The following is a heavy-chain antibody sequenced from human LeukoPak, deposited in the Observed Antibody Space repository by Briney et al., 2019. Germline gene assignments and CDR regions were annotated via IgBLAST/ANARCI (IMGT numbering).Heavy chain of an antibody. CDR1: GYTFTSYY. V-gene: IGHV1-46*01. Sequence: ASVKVSCEASGYTFTSYYMHWVRQAPGQGLEWMGIINPSGGSTSYAQKFQGRVTMTRDTSTSTVYMELSSLRSEDTAVYYCARTYSSSWNSAHAFDIWGQGTMVTVSS. CDR2: INPSGGST. D-gene: IGHD6-13*01. J-gene: IGHJ3*02. CDR3: ARTYSSSWNSAHAFDI.